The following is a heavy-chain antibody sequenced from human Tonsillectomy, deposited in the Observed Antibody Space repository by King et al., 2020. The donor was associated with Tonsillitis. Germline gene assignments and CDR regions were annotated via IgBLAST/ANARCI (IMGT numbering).Heavy chain of an antibody. V-gene: IGHV2-5*02. CDR2: IYWDDDK. CDR3: ALLTAAEYFQH. D-gene: IGHD3-9*01. CDR1: GFSLSTSGVG. J-gene: IGHJ1*01. Sequence: TLKESGPTLVKPTQTLTLTCTFSGFSLSTSGVGVGWNRQPPGKALEWLALIYWDDDKRYSPSLKSRLTITKDTSKNQVVLTMTNMDPVDTATYYCALLTAAEYFQHWGQGTLVTVSS.